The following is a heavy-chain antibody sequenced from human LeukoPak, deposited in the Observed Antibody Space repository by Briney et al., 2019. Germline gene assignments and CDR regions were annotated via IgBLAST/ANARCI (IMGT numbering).Heavy chain of an antibody. CDR1: GFTLSSYW. V-gene: IGHV3-7*01. CDR3: AREPSYYYGSGSYNGNWFDP. Sequence: PGGSLRLSCAASGFTLSSYWMSWVRQAPGKGLEWVANIKQDGSEKYYVDSVKGRFTISRDNAKNSLYLQMNSLRAEDTAVYYCAREPSYYYGSGSYNGNWFDPWGQGTLVTVSS. D-gene: IGHD3-10*01. J-gene: IGHJ5*02. CDR2: IKQDGSEK.